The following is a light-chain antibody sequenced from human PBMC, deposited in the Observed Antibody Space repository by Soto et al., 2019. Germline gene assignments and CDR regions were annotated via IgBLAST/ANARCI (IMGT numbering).Light chain of an antibody. CDR2: EVS. CDR1: SSDVGGYNY. CDR3: SSYADRNIYV. Sequence: QSVVTQPASVSGSPGQSITISCTGTSSDVGGYNYVSWYQQHPGKAPKLMFYEVSKRPSGVPDRFSGSKSGNTASLTVSGLQAEDEADYHSSSYADRNIYVFGSGTKVTVL. V-gene: IGLV2-8*01. J-gene: IGLJ1*01.